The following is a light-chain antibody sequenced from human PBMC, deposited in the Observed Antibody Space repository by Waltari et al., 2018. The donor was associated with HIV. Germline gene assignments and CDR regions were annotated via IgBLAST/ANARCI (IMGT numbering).Light chain of an antibody. J-gene: IGLJ3*02. CDR2: RNY. V-gene: IGLV1-47*01. Sequence: QSVLSQPPSASGTPGQRVTFSCSGSSSNIGSNHVYWYQQFPGTAPKLLIYRNYQRPSGVPDRFSGSKSGPSSALAISGLRSEDEADYYCAVWDVSLNGRVFGGGTKLTVL. CDR3: AVWDVSLNGRV. CDR1: SSNIGSNH.